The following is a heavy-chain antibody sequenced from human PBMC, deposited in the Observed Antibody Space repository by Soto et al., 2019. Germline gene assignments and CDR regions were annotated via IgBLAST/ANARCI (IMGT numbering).Heavy chain of an antibody. V-gene: IGHV1-3*01. CDR1: GYTFTSYA. J-gene: IGHJ4*02. Sequence: ASVKVSCKASGYTFTSYAMHWVRQAPGQRLEWMGWINAGNSNTKYSQKFQGRVTITRDTSASTAYMELSSLRSEDTAVYYCARSRNYYDSSGYYYGLDYWGQGTLVTSPQ. D-gene: IGHD3-22*01. CDR3: ARSRNYYDSSGYYYGLDY. CDR2: INAGNSNT.